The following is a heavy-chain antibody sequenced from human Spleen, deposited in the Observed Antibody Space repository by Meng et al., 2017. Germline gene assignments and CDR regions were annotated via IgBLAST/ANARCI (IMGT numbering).Heavy chain of an antibody. CDR2: ISYDGSDK. Sequence: GGSLRLSCAASGFTFSTYAMHWVRQAPGKGLEWVAVISYDGSDKLYADSVKGRFTISRDNSKNTLYMQMNSLRAEDTAVFYCARDGQGDYGGNSWFDYWGQGTLVTVSS. CDR1: GFTFSTYA. D-gene: IGHD4-23*01. V-gene: IGHV3-30*01. J-gene: IGHJ5*01. CDR3: ARDGQGDYGGNSWFDY.